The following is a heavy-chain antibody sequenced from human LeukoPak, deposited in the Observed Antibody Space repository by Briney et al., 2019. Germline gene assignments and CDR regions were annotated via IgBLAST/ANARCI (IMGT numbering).Heavy chain of an antibody. CDR1: GYTFTSYY. D-gene: IGHD1-26*01. J-gene: IGHJ3*02. V-gene: IGHV1-46*01. Sequence: GASVKVSCKASGYTFTSYYMHWVRQAPGRGLEWMGIINPSGGNTSYAQKFQGRVTMTRDTSTSTVYMELSSLRSEDTAVYYCATDLGSFDAFDIWGQGTMVTVSS. CDR3: ATDLGSFDAFDI. CDR2: INPSGGNT.